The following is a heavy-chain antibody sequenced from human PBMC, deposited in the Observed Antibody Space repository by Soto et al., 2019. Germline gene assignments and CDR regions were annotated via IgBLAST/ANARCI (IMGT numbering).Heavy chain of an antibody. V-gene: IGHV4-61*01. CDR1: GGSVSSGSYY. D-gene: IGHD3-22*01. CDR3: ARARVDYYDSSGKGFDY. Sequence: SETLSLTCTVSGGSVSSGSYYWSWIRQPPGKGLEWIGYIYYSGSTNYNPSLKSRVTISVDTSKNQFSLKLSSVTAADTAVYYCARARVDYYDSSGKGFDYWGQGTQVTVSS. J-gene: IGHJ4*02. CDR2: IYYSGST.